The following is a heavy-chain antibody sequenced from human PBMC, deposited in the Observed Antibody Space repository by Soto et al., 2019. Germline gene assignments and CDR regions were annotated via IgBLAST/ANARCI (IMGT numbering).Heavy chain of an antibody. CDR1: GFTFSSYS. Sequence: PGGSLRLSCAASGFTFSSYSMNWVRQAPGKGLEWVSSISSSSSYIYYADSVKGRITISRDNAKNSLYLQMNSLRAEDTSVYYCARGDGYSHYYYYGMDVWGQGTTVTVSS. D-gene: IGHD5-18*01. CDR2: ISSSSSYI. J-gene: IGHJ6*02. V-gene: IGHV3-21*01. CDR3: ARGDGYSHYYYYGMDV.